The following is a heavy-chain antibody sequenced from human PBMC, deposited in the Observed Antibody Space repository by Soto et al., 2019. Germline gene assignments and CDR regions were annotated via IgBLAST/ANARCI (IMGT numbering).Heavy chain of an antibody. CDR1: GYTFTKYY. V-gene: IGHV1-46*01. D-gene: IGHD2-21*01. Sequence: ASVKVSCKASGYTFTKYYVHWVRQAPGQGLEWMGIINPRNGDTTYAQKFQGRVTMTSDTSTSTVYVELSSLRSEDTAVYYCARDQWLEGDYYNSTPYYCDYRDKGPLIAVSS. CDR2: INPRNGDT. CDR3: ARDQWLEGDYYNSTPYYCDY. J-gene: IGHJ4*02.